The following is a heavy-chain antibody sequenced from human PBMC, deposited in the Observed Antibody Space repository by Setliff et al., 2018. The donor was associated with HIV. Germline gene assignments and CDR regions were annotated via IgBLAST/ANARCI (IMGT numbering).Heavy chain of an antibody. J-gene: IGHJ4*02. CDR2: ISYSENI. D-gene: IGHD3-9*01. CDR1: GVPTSASTYY. V-gene: IGHV4-39*01. Sequence: SETLSLTCTVSGVPTSASTYYWGWIRQPPGKGLEWIGSISYSENIYYNPSLKSRVTISADTSKKQFSLKLSSVTAADTAVYYCARLRYYDILTGYALDYWGQGTLVTVSS. CDR3: ARLRYYDILTGYALDY.